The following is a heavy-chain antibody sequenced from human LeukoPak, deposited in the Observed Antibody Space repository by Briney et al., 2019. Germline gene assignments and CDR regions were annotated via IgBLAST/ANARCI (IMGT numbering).Heavy chain of an antibody. CDR2: INKDGGEK. V-gene: IGHV3-7*03. Sequence: GGSLRPSCAASGFTFSSYWTSWVRQAPGKGLEWVANINKDGGEKYYVDSVKGRFTISRDNAKNSLYLQMNSLRADDTAVYYCVKDSPPRYSGSPPAYWGQGTLVTVSS. D-gene: IGHD1-26*01. CDR3: VKDSPPRYSGSPPAY. J-gene: IGHJ4*02. CDR1: GFTFSSYW.